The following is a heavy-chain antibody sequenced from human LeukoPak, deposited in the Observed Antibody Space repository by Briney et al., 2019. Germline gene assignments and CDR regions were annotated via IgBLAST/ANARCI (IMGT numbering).Heavy chain of an antibody. CDR2: ISANGVDT. CDR1: GFTFSNHA. CDR3: ARDVLGRSGEQLDY. J-gene: IGHJ4*02. V-gene: IGHV3-23*01. Sequence: GGSLRLSCVASGFTFSNHAMTWVRQAPGKGLEWVSAISANGVDTFYAPSVKGRFTISRDNAKNSLYLQMSSLRVEDTAVYYCARDVLGRSGEQLDYWGQGTLVTVSS. D-gene: IGHD3-3*01.